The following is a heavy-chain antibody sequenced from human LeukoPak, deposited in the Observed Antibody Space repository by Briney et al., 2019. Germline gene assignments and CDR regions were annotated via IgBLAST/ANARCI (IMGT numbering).Heavy chain of an antibody. J-gene: IGHJ5*02. CDR2: IRYDGSNK. V-gene: IGHV3-30*02. CDR1: GFTFTNAW. D-gene: IGHD6-13*01. CDR3: AKTAAAGTWFDP. Sequence: PGGSLRLSCAASGFTFTNAWMSWVRQAPGKGLEWVAFIRYDGSNKYYADSVKGRFTISRDNSKNTLYLQMNSLRAEDTAVYYCAKTAAAGTWFDPWGQGTLVTVSS.